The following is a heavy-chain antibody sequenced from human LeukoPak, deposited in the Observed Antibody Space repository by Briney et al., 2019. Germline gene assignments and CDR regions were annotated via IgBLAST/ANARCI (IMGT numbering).Heavy chain of an antibody. CDR3: ARENTSSGWYGSPYY. Sequence: SVKVSCKASGGTFSDYALNWVRQAPGQGLEWMGVFIPILGTANSTQKFQDRVTITADESTSTAYMELSSLRSEDTAVYYCARENTSSGWYGSPYYWGQGTLVTVYS. J-gene: IGHJ4*02. V-gene: IGHV1-69*13. CDR1: GGTFSDYA. CDR2: FIPILGTA. D-gene: IGHD6-19*01.